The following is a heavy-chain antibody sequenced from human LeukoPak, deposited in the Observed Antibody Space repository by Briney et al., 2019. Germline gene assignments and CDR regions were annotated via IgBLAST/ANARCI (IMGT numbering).Heavy chain of an antibody. CDR1: GYSISSGYY. D-gene: IGHD2-15*01. CDR3: ARGGDIVVVVAATTSQQKENWFDP. CDR2: IYHSGST. V-gene: IGHV4-38-2*02. Sequence: SETLSLTCTVSGYSISSGYYWGWTRQPPGKGLEWIGSIYHSGSTNYNPSLKSRVTISVDTSKNQFSLKLSSVTAADTAVYYCARGGDIVVVVAATTSQQKENWFDPWGQGTLVTVSS. J-gene: IGHJ5*02.